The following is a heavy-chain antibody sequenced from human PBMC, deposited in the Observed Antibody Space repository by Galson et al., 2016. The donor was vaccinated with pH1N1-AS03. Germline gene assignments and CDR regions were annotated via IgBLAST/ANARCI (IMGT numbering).Heavy chain of an antibody. CDR3: GRHLRSSYSMDV. V-gene: IGHV4-59*08. CDR2: IFYIGDT. Sequence: ETLSLTCTVSGGSVNGYYWTWIRQPPGKGLEWIGQIFYIGDTLYTPSLRGRVTMSVDTSKNQLSLRLSSVTAADTAVYYCGRHLRSSYSMDVWGQGTTVTASS. J-gene: IGHJ6*02. D-gene: IGHD2-15*01. CDR1: GGSVNGYY.